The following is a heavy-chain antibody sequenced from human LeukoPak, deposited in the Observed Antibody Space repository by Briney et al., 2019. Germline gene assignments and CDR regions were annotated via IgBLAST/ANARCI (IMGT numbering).Heavy chain of an antibody. CDR2: IIPIFGTA. V-gene: IGHV1-69*05. CDR3: ARQGDSSGYYDY. D-gene: IGHD3-22*01. Sequence: SVKVSCKASGGTFNNYTISWVRQAPGQGLEWMGGIIPIFGTANYAQKFQGRVTMTRDMSTSTVYMELSSLRSEDTAVYYCARQGDSSGYYDYWGQGTLVTVSS. J-gene: IGHJ4*02. CDR1: GGTFNNYT.